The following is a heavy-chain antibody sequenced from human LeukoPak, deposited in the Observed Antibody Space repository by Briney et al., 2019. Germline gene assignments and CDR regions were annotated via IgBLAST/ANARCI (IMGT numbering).Heavy chain of an antibody. D-gene: IGHD6-19*01. CDR3: TRDQGPYSSGWYYLGDAFDI. Sequence: PGRSLRLSCTASGFTFGDYAMSWFRQAPGKGLEWVGFIRSKAYGGTTEYAASVKGRFTISRDDSKSIAYLQMNSLKTEDTAVYYCTRDQGPYSSGWYYLGDAFDIWGQGTVVTVSS. CDR2: IRSKAYGGTT. CDR1: GFTFGDYA. J-gene: IGHJ3*02. V-gene: IGHV3-49*03.